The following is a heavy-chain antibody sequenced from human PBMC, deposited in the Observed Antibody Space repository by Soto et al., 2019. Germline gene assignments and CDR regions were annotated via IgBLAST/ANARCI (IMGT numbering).Heavy chain of an antibody. CDR3: ARGVGVVVPRLADYYYYGMDL. J-gene: IGHJ6*02. V-gene: IGHV4-34*01. CDR1: GGPFSGYY. Sequence: SETLSLTCAVCGGPFSGYYCSWIRQPPWKGLEWMGEINHSGSTNYNPYLKSRVTISVDTSKNQFSLKLSSVTAADTAVYYCARGVGVVVPRLADYYYYGMDLWGQGTLVTVCS. CDR2: INHSGST. D-gene: IGHD3-3*01.